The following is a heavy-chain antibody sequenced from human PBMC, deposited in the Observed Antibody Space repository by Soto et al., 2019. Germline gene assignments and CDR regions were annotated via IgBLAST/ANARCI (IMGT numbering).Heavy chain of an antibody. V-gene: IGHV4-59*01. CDR2: IYYRGST. J-gene: IGHJ2*01. CDR3: ARFNWYFDL. CDR1: GGSISSYY. Sequence: QVQLQESGPGLVKPSETLSLTCTVSGGSISSYYWSWIRQPPGKGLEWIGYIYYRGSTNYNPSLKSGVTISVDTSKNQFSLKLSSVTAADTAMYYCARFNWYFDLGGRGPLVTFSS.